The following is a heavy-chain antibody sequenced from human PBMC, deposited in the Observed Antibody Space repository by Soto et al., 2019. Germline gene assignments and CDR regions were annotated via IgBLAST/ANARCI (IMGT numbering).Heavy chain of an antibody. J-gene: IGHJ4*01. D-gene: IGHD4-17*01. CDR3: TTHGDYVPFDDY. Sequence: EVQLLESGGGLVQPGGSLRLSCAGSGFTLSSYAMSWVRQAPGKGLEWVSSIRDSGSSTYYADSVKGRFTISRNNSKNTLYLQMNSLRAEDTGFYYCTTHGDYVPFDDYWGHGTLVNVSS. CDR1: GFTLSSYA. CDR2: IRDSGSST. V-gene: IGHV3-23*01.